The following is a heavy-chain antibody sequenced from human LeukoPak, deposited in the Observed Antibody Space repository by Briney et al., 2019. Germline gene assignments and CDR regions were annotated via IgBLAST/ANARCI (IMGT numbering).Heavy chain of an antibody. CDR3: ARDQCPGSGSYYTCGYFDY. V-gene: IGHV4-59*12. Sequence: SETPSLTCTVSGDSIRNYYWSWVRQPPGEGLEWIGYIFYNGSTNYNPSLKSRVTISVDTSKNQFSLMLSSVTAADTAVYYCARDQCPGSGSYYTCGYFDYWGQGTLVTVSS. J-gene: IGHJ4*02. CDR2: IFYNGST. CDR1: GDSIRNYY. D-gene: IGHD3-10*01.